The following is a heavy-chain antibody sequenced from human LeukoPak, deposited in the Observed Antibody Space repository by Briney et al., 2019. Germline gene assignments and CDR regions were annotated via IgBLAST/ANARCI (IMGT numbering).Heavy chain of an antibody. CDR2: INPNSGGT. CDR1: GYTFTGYY. CDR3: ARTAGYYDSSGCY. Sequence: ASVKVSCKASGYTFTGYYMHWVRQAPGQGLEWMGWINPNSGGTNYAQKFQGRVTMTRDTSISTAYMERSRLRSDDTAVYYCARTAGYYDSSGCYWGQGTLVTFSS. D-gene: IGHD3-22*01. V-gene: IGHV1-2*02. J-gene: IGHJ4*02.